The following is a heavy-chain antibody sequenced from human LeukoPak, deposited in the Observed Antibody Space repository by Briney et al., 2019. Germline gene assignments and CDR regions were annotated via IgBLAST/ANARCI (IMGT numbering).Heavy chain of an antibody. CDR3: VLLPGCSSTSCSPDY. Sequence: ASVKVSCKVSGYTLTELSMHWVRQAPRKGLEWMGGFDPEDGETIYAQKFQGRVTMTEDTSTDTAYMELSSLRSEDTAVYYCVLLPGCSSTSCSPDYWGQGTLVTVSS. CDR1: GYTLTELS. D-gene: IGHD2-2*01. V-gene: IGHV1-24*01. CDR2: FDPEDGET. J-gene: IGHJ4*02.